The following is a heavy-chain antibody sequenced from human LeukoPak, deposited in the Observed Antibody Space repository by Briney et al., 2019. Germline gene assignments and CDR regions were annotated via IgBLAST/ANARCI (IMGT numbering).Heavy chain of an antibody. CDR2: ISYDATNK. Sequence: GGSLRLSFAASGFPFSRYAMHWVRQVPGKELEGVALISYDATNKYYADSVKGRFTISRDNSKNTLYLQMNSLRAEDTAVYYCARADVWLKYYFDYWGQGTLVTVSS. CDR3: ARADVWLKYYFDY. V-gene: IGHV3-30*04. D-gene: IGHD3-3*01. CDR1: GFPFSRYA. J-gene: IGHJ4*02.